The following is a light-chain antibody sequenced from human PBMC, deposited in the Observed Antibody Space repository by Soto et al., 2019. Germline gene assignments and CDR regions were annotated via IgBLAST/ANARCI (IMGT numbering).Light chain of an antibody. CDR3: QQANSFPLT. Sequence: DIQMTQSPSSVSASVGDRVTITCRASQDISSWLAWYQQKPGKAPKLLIYAASSLQSGVPSRFSGSASGTDFSLTISSLQPEDFGTYYCQQANSFPLTFGQGTRLEIK. CDR2: AAS. CDR1: QDISSW. V-gene: IGKV1-12*01. J-gene: IGKJ5*01.